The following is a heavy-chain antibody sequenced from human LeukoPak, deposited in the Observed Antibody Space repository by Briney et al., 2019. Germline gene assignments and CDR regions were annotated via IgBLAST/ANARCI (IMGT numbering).Heavy chain of an antibody. D-gene: IGHD2-15*01. CDR2: IYYSGST. CDR3: ARANRHCSGGSCYTDYYYYMDV. J-gene: IGHJ6*03. Sequence: SETLSLTCTVSGGSFSSSSYYWGWIRQPPGKGLEWIGSIYYSGSTYYNPSLKSRVTISVDTSKDQFSLKLSSVTAADTAVYYCARANRHCSGGSCYTDYYYYMDVWGKGTTVTVSS. V-gene: IGHV4-39*01. CDR1: GGSFSSSSYY.